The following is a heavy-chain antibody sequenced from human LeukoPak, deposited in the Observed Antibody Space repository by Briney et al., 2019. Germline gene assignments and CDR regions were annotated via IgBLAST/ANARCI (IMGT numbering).Heavy chain of an antibody. J-gene: IGHJ4*02. CDR2: IYYSGST. D-gene: IGHD3-10*01. CDR3: ARDSGSGSPEYFDY. CDR1: GASISSYY. Sequence: KPSETLSPTCTVSGASISSYYCSWIRQPPGNGLEWIGYIYYSGSTNYNPSLKSRVTISVDTSKNQFSLKLSSVTAADMAVYYCARDSGSGSPEYFDYWGQGTLVTVSS. V-gene: IGHV4-59*01.